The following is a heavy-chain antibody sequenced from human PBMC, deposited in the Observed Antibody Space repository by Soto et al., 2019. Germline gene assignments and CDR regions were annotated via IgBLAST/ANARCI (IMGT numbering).Heavy chain of an antibody. CDR2: INSDGSST. CDR1: GFTFSSYW. J-gene: IGHJ6*03. V-gene: IGHV3-74*01. Sequence: GSLRLSCAASGFTFSSYWMHWVRQAPGKGLVWVSRINSDGSSTSYADSVKGRFTISRDNAKNTLYLQMSSLRAEDTAVYYCASPSDYVNYYYYYMDVWGKGTTVTVSS. D-gene: IGHD4-17*01. CDR3: ASPSDYVNYYYYYMDV.